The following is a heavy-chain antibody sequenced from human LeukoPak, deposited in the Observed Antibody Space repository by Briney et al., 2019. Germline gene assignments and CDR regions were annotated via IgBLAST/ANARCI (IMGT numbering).Heavy chain of an antibody. CDR2: IFYSGST. CDR3: ARGYGS. D-gene: IGHD1-1*01. J-gene: IGHJ4*02. V-gene: IGHV4-39*07. CDR1: SGSISTSNYY. Sequence: PSETLSLTCTVSSGSISTSNYYWGWVRQPPGKALEWIGNIFYSGSTYYSPSLKSRVTISLDTSRNQFSLKLSSVTAADTAAYYCARGYGSWGQGTLVTVSS.